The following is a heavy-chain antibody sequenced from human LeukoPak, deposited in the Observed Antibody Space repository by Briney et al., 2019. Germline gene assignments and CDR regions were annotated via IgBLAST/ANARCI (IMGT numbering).Heavy chain of an antibody. J-gene: IGHJ5*02. CDR2: INPNSGGT. Sequence: GASVKVSCKASGYTFTGYYMHWVRQAPGQGLEWMGWINPNSGGTNYAQKFQGRVTMTRDTSISTGYMELSRLRSDDTAVYYCARVSGRITMVRGVIRCWFDPWGQGTLVTVSS. V-gene: IGHV1-2*02. CDR3: ARVSGRITMVRGVIRCWFDP. D-gene: IGHD3-10*01. CDR1: GYTFTGYY.